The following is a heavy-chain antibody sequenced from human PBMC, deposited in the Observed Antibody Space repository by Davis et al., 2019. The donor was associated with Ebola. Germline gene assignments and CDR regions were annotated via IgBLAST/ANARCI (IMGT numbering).Heavy chain of an antibody. CDR2: ISYDGSNK. D-gene: IGHD2-15*01. V-gene: IGHV3-30-3*01. CDR1: GFTFSSYA. CDR3: ARDFGWYCSGGSCYSGFDY. Sequence: PGGSLRLSCAASGFTFSSYAMHWVRQAPGKGLEWVAVISYDGSNKYYADSVKGRFTISRDNSKNTLYLQMSSLRAEDTAVYYCARDFGWYCSGGSCYSGFDYWGQGTLVTVSS. J-gene: IGHJ4*02.